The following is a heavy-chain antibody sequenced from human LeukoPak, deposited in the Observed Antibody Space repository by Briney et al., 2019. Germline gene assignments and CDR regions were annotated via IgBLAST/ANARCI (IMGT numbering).Heavy chain of an antibody. CDR1: GFTFSSYA. J-gene: IGHJ4*02. D-gene: IGHD3-16*01. CDR2: ISSNGATT. CDR3: VKIVMAGGYFDY. Sequence: GWSLRLSCSASGFTFSSYAMHWVRQAPEKGLEYVSAISSNGATTYYADSVKGRFTISRDNSKNTLYFQMSSLRPEDTAVYYCVKIVMAGGYFDYLGQGTLVTVSS. V-gene: IGHV3-64*05.